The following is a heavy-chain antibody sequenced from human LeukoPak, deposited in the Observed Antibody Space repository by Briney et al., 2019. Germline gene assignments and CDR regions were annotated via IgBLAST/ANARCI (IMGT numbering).Heavy chain of an antibody. V-gene: IGHV4-30-2*01. D-gene: IGHD4-11*01. Sequence: SQTLSLTCTVSGGSISSGGYYWSWIRQPPGKGLEWIGYIYHSGSTYYNPSLKSRVTISVDRSQNQFSLKLSSVTAADTAVYYCARERDTVTTRDYYYYMDVWGKGTTVTVSS. CDR3: ARERDTVTTRDYYYYMDV. CDR1: GGSISSGGYY. CDR2: IYHSGST. J-gene: IGHJ6*03.